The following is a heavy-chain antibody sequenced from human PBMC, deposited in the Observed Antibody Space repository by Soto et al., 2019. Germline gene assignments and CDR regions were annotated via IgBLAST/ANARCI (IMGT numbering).Heavy chain of an antibody. CDR2: IYDSGST. V-gene: IGHV4-30-4*01. CDR3: AREVIPLTTDWYFDL. CDR1: GGSISGGVGGLYY. J-gene: IGHJ2*01. D-gene: IGHD4-17*01. Sequence: QLQLRESGPGPVKPSETLSLTCTVSGGSISGGVGGLYYWSWIRQPPGKGLEWIGYIYDSGSTYYNPSRKSRVTIAVDTSKNQFALRLSSVTAADTAGYYCAREVIPLTTDWYFDLWGRGTLVTVSS.